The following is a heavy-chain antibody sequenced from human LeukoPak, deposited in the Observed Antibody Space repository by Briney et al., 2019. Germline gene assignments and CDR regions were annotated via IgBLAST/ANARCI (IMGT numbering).Heavy chain of an antibody. Sequence: ASVKVSCKTSGYTFTSYYVSWVRQAPGQGLEWMGWISGYNAKTKYVQKFQGRITMTIDTSTTTAYMELRSLTSDDTAVYYCARVRDYYASSDYSDYWGQGTLVSVSS. CDR3: ARVRDYYASSDYSDY. D-gene: IGHD3-22*01. J-gene: IGHJ4*02. V-gene: IGHV1-18*04. CDR1: GYTFTSYY. CDR2: ISGYNAKT.